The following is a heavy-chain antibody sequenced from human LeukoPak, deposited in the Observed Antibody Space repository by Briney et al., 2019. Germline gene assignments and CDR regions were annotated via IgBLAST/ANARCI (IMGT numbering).Heavy chain of an antibody. V-gene: IGHV3-23*01. CDR3: AKDPNFSSGWYLADY. D-gene: IGHD6-19*01. Sequence: PGGSLRLSCAASRFPFSIFALSWVRQAPGKGLEWVSSITSSGDKTYYADSVKGRFTVSRDNSKKTVDLQMNSLRAEDTALYYYAKDPNFSSGWYLADYWGQGTLVTVSS. CDR2: ITSSGDKT. J-gene: IGHJ4*02. CDR1: RFPFSIFA.